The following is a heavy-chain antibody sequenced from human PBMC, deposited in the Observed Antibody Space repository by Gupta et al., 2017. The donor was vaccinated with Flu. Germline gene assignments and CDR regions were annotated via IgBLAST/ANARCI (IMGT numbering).Heavy chain of an antibody. J-gene: IGHJ4*02. CDR1: GFTFSRYG. CDR2: IWYDGSNK. D-gene: IGHD1-26*01. Sequence: QVQLVESGGGVVQPGRSLRLSCAASGFTFSRYGMHWVRQAPGKGLEWVAVIWYDGSNKYYADSVKGRFTISRDNSKNTLYLQMNSLRAEDTAVYYCARGVGATIGYYFDYWGQGTLVTVSS. V-gene: IGHV3-33*01. CDR3: ARGVGATIGYYFDY.